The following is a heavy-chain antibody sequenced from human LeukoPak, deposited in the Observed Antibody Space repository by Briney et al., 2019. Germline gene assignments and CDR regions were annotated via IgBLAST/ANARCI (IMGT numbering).Heavy chain of an antibody. D-gene: IGHD6-19*01. CDR1: GFTVSSNY. J-gene: IGHJ4*02. Sequence: PGGSLRLSCAASGFTVSSNYMSWVRQAPGKGLEWVSYISSTSSTIYYADSVKGRFTISRDNAKNSLFLQMNSLRDEDTAVYYCARGSEGYSSGRYGRYFDYWGQGTLVTVSS. CDR2: ISSTSSTI. V-gene: IGHV3-48*02. CDR3: ARGSEGYSSGRYGRYFDY.